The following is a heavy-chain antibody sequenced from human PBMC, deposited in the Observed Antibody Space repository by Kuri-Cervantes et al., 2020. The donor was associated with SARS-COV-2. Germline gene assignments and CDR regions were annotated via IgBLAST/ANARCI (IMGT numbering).Heavy chain of an antibody. CDR3: ARDHTLYGDMSGP. D-gene: IGHD4-17*01. CDR2: INPDGSYT. J-gene: IGHJ5*02. V-gene: IGHV3-74*01. CDR1: GFTFSGHW. Sequence: GESLKISCAASGFTFSGHWIHWVRQAPGKGLVWASRINPDGSYTNNADSVKGRFTISRDNAKNSLYLQMNSLRAEDTAVYYCARDHTLYGDMSGPWGQGTLVTVSS.